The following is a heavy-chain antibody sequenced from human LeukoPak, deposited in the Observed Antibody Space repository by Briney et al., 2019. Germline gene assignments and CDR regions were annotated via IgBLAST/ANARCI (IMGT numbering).Heavy chain of an antibody. CDR1: GGSLSGYY. Sequence: SETLSLTCAAYGGSLSGYYWSWIRQPPGKGLEWIGEINHSGSTNYNPSLKSRVPISVDTSKNQFSLKLSSVTAADTAVYYCAGVHERNWFDPWGQGTLVTVSS. J-gene: IGHJ5*02. V-gene: IGHV4-34*01. CDR3: AGVHERNWFDP. CDR2: INHSGST.